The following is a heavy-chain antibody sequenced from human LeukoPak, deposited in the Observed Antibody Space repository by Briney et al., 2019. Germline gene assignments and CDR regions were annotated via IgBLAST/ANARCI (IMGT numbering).Heavy chain of an antibody. CDR1: GFTFSSYG. CDR2: ISGSGGST. D-gene: IGHD2-2*01. J-gene: IGHJ5*02. CDR3: ARALGYCTTTSCRRGIWFDP. V-gene: IGHV3-23*01. Sequence: GGSLRLSCAASGFTFSSYGMSWVRQAPGKGLEWVSAISGSGGSTYYADSVKGRFTISRDNSKNTLYLQMNSLRAEDTAVYYCARALGYCTTTSCRRGIWFDPWAREPWSPSPQ.